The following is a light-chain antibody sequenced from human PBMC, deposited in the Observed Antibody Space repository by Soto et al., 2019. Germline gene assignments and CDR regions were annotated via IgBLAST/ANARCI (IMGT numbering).Light chain of an antibody. V-gene: IGKV3-11*01. CDR3: XXXXXXPLT. CDR2: DAS. CDR1: QSISSH. J-gene: IGKJ4*01. Sequence: EIVLTQSPATLSLSPGERATLSCRASQSISSHLAWYQQKPGQTPRLLMYDASNRATAVPARFSGSGSGTDFTLTISSLXXEXXXXXXXXXXXXXPLTXGGGTKVEIK.